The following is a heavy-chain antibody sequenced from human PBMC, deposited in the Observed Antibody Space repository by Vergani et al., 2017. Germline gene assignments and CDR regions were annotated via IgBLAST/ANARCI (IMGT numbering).Heavy chain of an antibody. CDR1: GFTFSDYY. J-gene: IGHJ6*02. CDR2: IYHSGST. Sequence: QVQLVESGGGLVKPGGSLRLSCAASGFTFSDYYMSWIRQPPGKGLEWIGEIYHSGSTNYNPSLKSRVTISVDKSKNQFSLKLSSVTAADTAVYYCARAYYDILTIWGQGTTVTVSS. D-gene: IGHD3-9*01. V-gene: IGHV4-34*01. CDR3: ARAYYDILTI.